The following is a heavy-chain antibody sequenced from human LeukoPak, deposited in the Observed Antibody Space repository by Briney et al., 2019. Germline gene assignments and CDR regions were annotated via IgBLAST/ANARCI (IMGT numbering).Heavy chain of an antibody. CDR1: GGTFSSYA. CDR3: ARGNRGPYYGSGSYYNDAFDI. D-gene: IGHD3-10*01. CDR2: IIPIFGTA. J-gene: IGHJ3*02. Sequence: ASVKVSCKASGGTFSSYAISWVRQAPGQGLEWMGGIIPIFGTANYAQKFQGRVTITADESTSTAYMELSSLRSEDTAVYYCARGNRGPYYGSGSYYNDAFDIWGQGTMVTVSS. V-gene: IGHV1-69*13.